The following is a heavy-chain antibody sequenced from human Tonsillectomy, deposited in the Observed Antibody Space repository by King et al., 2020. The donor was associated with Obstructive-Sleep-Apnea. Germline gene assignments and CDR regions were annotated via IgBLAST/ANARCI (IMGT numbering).Heavy chain of an antibody. Sequence: QLQESGPGLVKPSETLSLTCTVSNGSVSRTIYYWAWIRQSPGKGLEWIGSIYYTGSTYYNPSLKSRVTISVDTSKNQFSLKLSSVTAADTAVYYCARQGGVMITPKYYFHSWGQGTLVTVSS. CDR3: ARQGGVMITPKYYFHS. V-gene: IGHV4-39*01. J-gene: IGHJ4*02. CDR1: NGSVSRTIYY. D-gene: IGHD3-10*01. CDR2: IYYTGST.